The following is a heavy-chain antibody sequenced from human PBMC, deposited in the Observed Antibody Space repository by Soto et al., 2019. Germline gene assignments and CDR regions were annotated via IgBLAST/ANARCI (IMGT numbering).Heavy chain of an antibody. Sequence: SETLSLTCGVYGGSIRGYYWSWIRQSPGKGLEWIGDINDNGGTNYNPSLKSRVTTSLDTSKKQVSLMVSSVTAADTAVYYCARGRYSYETIYYKFYYSALDVWGKGTTVTVSS. J-gene: IGHJ6*04. D-gene: IGHD3-10*01. CDR2: INDNGGT. CDR1: GGSIRGYY. CDR3: ARGRYSYETIYYKFYYSALDV. V-gene: IGHV4-34*01.